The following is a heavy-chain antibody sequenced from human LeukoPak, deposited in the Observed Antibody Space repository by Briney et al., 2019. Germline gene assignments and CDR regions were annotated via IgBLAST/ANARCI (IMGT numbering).Heavy chain of an antibody. V-gene: IGHV3-21*01. D-gene: IGHD1-26*01. Sequence: GGSLRHPCAASGFTFSSYTMNWVRQAPGKGLEWVSIISSGSSYIHYADSVKGRFTISRDNAKNSLYLQMNSLKAEDTAVYYCAKGRGWEASYYYYYMDVWGKGTTVTISS. CDR3: AKGRGWEASYYYYYMDV. J-gene: IGHJ6*03. CDR2: ISSGSSYI. CDR1: GFTFSSYT.